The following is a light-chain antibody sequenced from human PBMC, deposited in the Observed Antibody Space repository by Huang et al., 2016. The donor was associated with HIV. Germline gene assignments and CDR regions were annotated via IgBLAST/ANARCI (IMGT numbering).Light chain of an antibody. CDR2: AAS. J-gene: IGKJ1*01. CDR3: LQHHGYPRT. CDR1: QDISNY. Sequence: DIQLTQSPSAMSASVGDRVAITCRASQDISNYLAWFQQKAGGAPKRLIYAASSLQSGAPSRFSGSRSGTKFTLTISSLQPEDFATYYCLQHHGYPRTFGQGTNV. V-gene: IGKV1-17*03.